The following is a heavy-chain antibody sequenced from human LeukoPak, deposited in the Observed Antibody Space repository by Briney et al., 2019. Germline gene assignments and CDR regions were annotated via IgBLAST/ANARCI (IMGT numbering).Heavy chain of an antibody. CDR3: ARDVPYCSSTSCPFDY. J-gene: IGHJ4*02. V-gene: IGHV3-21*01. D-gene: IGHD2-2*01. Sequence: GGSLRLSCAASGFTFSSYSMNWVRQAPGKGLEWVSSISSSSSYIYYADSVKGRFTISRDSAKNSLYLQMNSLRAEDTAVYYCARDVPYCSSTSCPFDYWGQGTLVTVSS. CDR2: ISSSSSYI. CDR1: GFTFSSYS.